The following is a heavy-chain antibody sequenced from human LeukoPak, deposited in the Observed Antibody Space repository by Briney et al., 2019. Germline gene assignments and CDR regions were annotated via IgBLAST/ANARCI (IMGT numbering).Heavy chain of an antibody. D-gene: IGHD2-2*01. V-gene: IGHV1-18*01. J-gene: IGHJ6*02. CDR3: ARGEIVVVPAASYYYYYGMDV. Sequence: ASVKVSCKASGYTFTSYGISWVRQAPGQGLEWMGWISAYNGNTNYAQKLQGRVTMTTDTSTSTAYMELRSLRSDDTAVYYCARGEIVVVPAASYYYYYGMDVWGLGTTVTVSS. CDR1: GYTFTSYG. CDR2: ISAYNGNT.